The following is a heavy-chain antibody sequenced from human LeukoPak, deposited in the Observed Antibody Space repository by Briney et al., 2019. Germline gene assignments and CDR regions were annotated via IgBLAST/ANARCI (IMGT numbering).Heavy chain of an antibody. CDR1: GGSISSSSYY. V-gene: IGHV4-39*01. J-gene: IGHJ6*02. CDR2: IYYSGST. CDR3: ARHAPSGTAAAGTAPSYYYYYGMDV. D-gene: IGHD6-13*01. Sequence: SETLSLTCSVSGGSISSSSYYWGWIRQPPGKGLEWIGSIYYSGSTYYNPSLKSRVTISVDTSKNQFSLKLSSVTAADTAVYYCARHAPSGTAAAGTAPSYYYYYGMDVWGQGTTVTVSS.